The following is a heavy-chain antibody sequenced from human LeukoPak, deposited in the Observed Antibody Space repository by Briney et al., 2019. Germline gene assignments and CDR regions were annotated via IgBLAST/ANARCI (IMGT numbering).Heavy chain of an antibody. CDR3: ARAGGLGYCSGGSCYGGYYYYGMDV. CDR2: ISYDGSNK. J-gene: IGHJ6*02. D-gene: IGHD2-15*01. Sequence: GGSLRLSCAASGFTFSSYAMHWVRQAPGKGLEWVAVISYDGSNKYYADSVKGRFTISRDNSKNTLYLQMNSLRAEDTAVYYCARAGGLGYCSGGSCYGGYYYYGMDVWGQGTTVTVSS. CDR1: GFTFSSYA. V-gene: IGHV3-30*14.